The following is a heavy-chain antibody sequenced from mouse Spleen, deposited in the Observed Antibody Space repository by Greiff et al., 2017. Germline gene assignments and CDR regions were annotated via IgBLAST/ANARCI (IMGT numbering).Heavy chain of an antibody. CDR3: ARQSYGNYGDFDY. D-gene: IGHD2-1*01. V-gene: IGHV1S56*01. Sequence: VQLQQSGPELVKPGASVRISCKASGYTFTSYYIHWVKQRPGQGLEWIGWIYPGNVNTKYNEKFKGKATLTADKSSSTAYMQLSSLTSEDSAVYFCARQSYGNYGDFDYWGQGTTLTVSS. CDR2: IYPGNVNT. J-gene: IGHJ2*01. CDR1: GYTFTSYY.